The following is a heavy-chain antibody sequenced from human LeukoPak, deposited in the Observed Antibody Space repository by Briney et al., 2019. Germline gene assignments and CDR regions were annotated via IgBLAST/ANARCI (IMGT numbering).Heavy chain of an antibody. Sequence: PSETLSLTCTVSGGSISSHYWSWIRQPPGKGLEWIGYIYYSGSTNYNPSLKSRVTISVDTSKNQFSLKLSSVTAADTAVYYCARVGMISSGGAEYYYYYYGMDVWGQGTTVTVSS. CDR1: GGSISSHY. J-gene: IGHJ6*02. CDR2: IYYSGST. V-gene: IGHV4-59*08. CDR3: ARVGMISSGGAEYYYYYYGMDV. D-gene: IGHD6-19*01.